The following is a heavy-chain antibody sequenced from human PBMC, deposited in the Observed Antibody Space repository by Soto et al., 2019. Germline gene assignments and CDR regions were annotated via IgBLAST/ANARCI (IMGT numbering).Heavy chain of an antibody. CDR3: ARGRDIVLMVYAINYYYGMDV. J-gene: IGHJ6*02. CDR2: ISSSGSST. Sequence: GSLRLSCAASGIAFNSHTMYWVRQPPGKGLEWVSYISSSGSSTYYADSVKGRFTISRDNARNSLSLQMNSLRAEDTAVYYCARGRDIVLMVYAINYYYGMDVWGQGTTVTVSS. V-gene: IGHV3-48*01. D-gene: IGHD2-8*01. CDR1: GIAFNSHT.